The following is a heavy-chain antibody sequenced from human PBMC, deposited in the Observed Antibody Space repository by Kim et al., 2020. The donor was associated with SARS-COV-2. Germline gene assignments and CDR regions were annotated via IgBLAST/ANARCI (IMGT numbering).Heavy chain of an antibody. V-gene: IGHV3-23*01. CDR2: T. J-gene: IGHJ4*02. CDR3: ALDPPRRWKGY. D-gene: IGHD1-1*01. Sequence: TCSADSVKGQFTMSRDNSKTTLYLQMHSLRAEDTAVYYCALDPPRRWKGYWGQGTLVTVSS.